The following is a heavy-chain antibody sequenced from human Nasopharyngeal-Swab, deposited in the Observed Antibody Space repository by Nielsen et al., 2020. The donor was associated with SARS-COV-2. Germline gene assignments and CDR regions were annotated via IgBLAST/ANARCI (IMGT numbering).Heavy chain of an antibody. CDR1: GFTFSSCS. V-gene: IGHV3-21*01. CDR3: ARDVGWIQLWQFDY. J-gene: IGHJ4*02. CDR2: ISSSSSYI. Sequence: GESLKISCAASGFTFSSCSMNWVRQAPGKGLEWVSSISSSSSYIYYADSVKGRFTISRDNAKNSLYLQMNSLRAEDTAVYYCARDVGWIQLWQFDYWGQGTLVTVSS. D-gene: IGHD5-18*01.